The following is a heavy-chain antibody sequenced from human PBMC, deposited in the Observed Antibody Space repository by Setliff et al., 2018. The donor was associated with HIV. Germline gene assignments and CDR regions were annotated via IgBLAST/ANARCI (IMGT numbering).Heavy chain of an antibody. CDR1: GYSFTTYS. Sequence: GASVKVSCKASGYSFTTYSINWVRQAPGQGLEWMGWINTKTGNPTYAQGFTGRFVFSLDTSVSTAYLQISSLKAEDTAVYYCARALSRSSWWGDAFDIWGQGTMVTVSS. J-gene: IGHJ3*02. CDR2: INTKTGNP. D-gene: IGHD6-13*01. V-gene: IGHV7-4-1*02. CDR3: ARALSRSSWWGDAFDI.